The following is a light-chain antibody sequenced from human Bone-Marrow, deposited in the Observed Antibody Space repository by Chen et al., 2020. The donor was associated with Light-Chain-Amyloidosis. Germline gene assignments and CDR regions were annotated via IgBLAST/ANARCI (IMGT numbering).Light chain of an antibody. CDR2: EDD. Sequence: NFMLTQPHSVSESPGKTVIISCTRSSGSIATNYVQWYQQRPGSSPTTVIYEDDQRPSGVPDRFSSSIDRSSNSASLTISGLKTEDEAEYYCQSYQGSSQGVFGGGTKLTVL. J-gene: IGLJ3*02. CDR1: SGSIATNY. CDR3: QSYQGSSQGV. V-gene: IGLV6-57*01.